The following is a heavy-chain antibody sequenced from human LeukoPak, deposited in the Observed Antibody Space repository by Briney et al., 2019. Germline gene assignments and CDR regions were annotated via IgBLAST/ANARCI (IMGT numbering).Heavy chain of an antibody. V-gene: IGHV3-30*02. D-gene: IGHD6-6*01. CDR1: GFTFSSYG. CDR2: IWYDGTNK. Sequence: QSGGSLRLSCAASGFTFSSYGMHWVRQAPGKGLEWVAVIWYDGTNKYYADSVKGRFAISRDNSKNTLYLQMNSLRAEDTAVYYCAKVPYSSSYYFDYWGQGTLVTVSS. CDR3: AKVPYSSSYYFDY. J-gene: IGHJ4*02.